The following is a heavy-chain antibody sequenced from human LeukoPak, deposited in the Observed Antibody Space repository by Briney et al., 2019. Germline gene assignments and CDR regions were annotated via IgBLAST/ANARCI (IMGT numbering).Heavy chain of an antibody. J-gene: IGHJ6*03. CDR2: ISSIGSDI. V-gene: IGHV3-48*03. CDR1: AFTFSSYE. Sequence: GRSLRPSCAAAAFTFSSYEMNWVRQAPGKGLEWVTYISSIGSDIYYADSVNGRFTISRDNAKNSLYLQIDSLRAEDTAVYYCARGISGYDFYYFYYMDVWGKGTTVTVSS. CDR3: ARGISGYDFYYFYYMDV. D-gene: IGHD5-12*01.